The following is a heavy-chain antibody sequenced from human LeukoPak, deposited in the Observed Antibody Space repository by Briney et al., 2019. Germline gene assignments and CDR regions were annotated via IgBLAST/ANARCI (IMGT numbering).Heavy chain of an antibody. J-gene: IGHJ1*01. CDR2: IKQDGSEK. V-gene: IGHV3-7*01. CDR3: ARDAVGADPGNFQH. D-gene: IGHD1-26*01. Sequence: PGGSLRLSCAASGFTFSSYAMSWVRQAPGKGLEWVASIKQDGSEKYYVDSVKGRLTISRDNAKNSLYLQMNSLRAEDTAVYYCARDAVGADPGNFQHWGQGTLVTVSS. CDR1: GFTFSSYA.